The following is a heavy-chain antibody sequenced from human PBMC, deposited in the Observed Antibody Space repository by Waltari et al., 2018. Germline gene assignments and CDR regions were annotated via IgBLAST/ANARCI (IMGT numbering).Heavy chain of an antibody. CDR2: IYHSGST. Sequence: QVQLQESGPGLVKPSETLSLTCAVSGYSISSGYYWGWIRQTPGKGLEWIGSIYHSGSTYYNPSLKSRVTISVDTSKNQFSLKLSSVTAADTAVYYCARAHPTIWAGAWFDPWGQGTLVTVSS. CDR3: ARAHPTIWAGAWFDP. V-gene: IGHV4-38-2*01. CDR1: GYSISSGYY. D-gene: IGHD3-3*01. J-gene: IGHJ5*02.